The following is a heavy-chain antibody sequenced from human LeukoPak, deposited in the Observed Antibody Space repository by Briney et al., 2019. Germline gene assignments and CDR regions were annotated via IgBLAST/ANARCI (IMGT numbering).Heavy chain of an antibody. Sequence: AASVKVSCKASGYTFTSYGISWVRQAPGQGLEWMGGIIPIFGTANYAQKFQGRVTITADESTSTAYMELSSLRSEDTAVYYCARLQRYCSSTSCPAGMGYYYYYYMDVWGKGTTVTISS. D-gene: IGHD2-2*01. J-gene: IGHJ6*03. CDR3: ARLQRYCSSTSCPAGMGYYYYYYMDV. CDR1: GYTFTSYG. V-gene: IGHV1-69*13. CDR2: IIPIFGTA.